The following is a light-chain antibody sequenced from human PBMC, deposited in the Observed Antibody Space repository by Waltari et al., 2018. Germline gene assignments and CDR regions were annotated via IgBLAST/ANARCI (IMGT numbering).Light chain of an antibody. V-gene: IGLV2-23*02. CDR2: AVS. Sequence: QSALTQPAAASGSPGQSVTISCTGASGDLGRSDSVSCYQQHPGNAPKLVISAVSKRPSGVSDRFSGSKSGDTASLTISGLQFEDEADYYCCSYAGNYVWVFGGGTRLTVL. J-gene: IGLJ3*02. CDR1: SGDLGRSDS. CDR3: CSYAGNYVWV.